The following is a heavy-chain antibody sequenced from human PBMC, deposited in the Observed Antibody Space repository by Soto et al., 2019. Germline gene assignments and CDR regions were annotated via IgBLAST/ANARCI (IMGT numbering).Heavy chain of an antibody. CDR3: AKAYGPLNYGLDL. D-gene: IGHD4-17*01. Sequence: PGGSLRLSCAASGFTFSSYGMHWVRQAPGKGLEWVAGTSNDGSNKYYADSVKGRFTISRDTSKNTVFLQMNSLRDEDTAVYFCAKAYGPLNYGLDLWGQGTTVTVSS. CDR1: GFTFSSYG. CDR2: TSNDGSNK. J-gene: IGHJ6*02. V-gene: IGHV3-30*18.